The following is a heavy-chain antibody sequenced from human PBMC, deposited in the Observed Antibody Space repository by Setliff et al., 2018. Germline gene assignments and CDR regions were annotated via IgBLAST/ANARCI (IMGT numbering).Heavy chain of an antibody. CDR1: GGSIRSSTHY. D-gene: IGHD3-10*01. CDR3: AGYQGSGSNYKVVNWFDP. Sequence: PSETLSLTCTVSGGSIRSSTHYWGWIRQPPGKGLEWIGTIYYSGLTYCTPSLRSRATISVDTSKNRFSLQLSSVTAADTAVYYCAGYQGSGSNYKVVNWFDPWGQGTLVTSPQ. CDR2: IYYSGLT. V-gene: IGHV4-39*02. J-gene: IGHJ5*02.